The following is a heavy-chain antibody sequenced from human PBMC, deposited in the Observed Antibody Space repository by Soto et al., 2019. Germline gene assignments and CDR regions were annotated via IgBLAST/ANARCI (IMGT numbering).Heavy chain of an antibody. Sequence: SETLSLTCTVSGGSISSSRYYWGWIRQPPGKGLEWIGSIYYSGSTYYNPSLKSRVTISVDTSKNQFSLKLSSVTAADTVVYYCARHGAYSSGWYEVSFDYWGQGTLVTVS. CDR2: IYYSGST. CDR3: ARHGAYSSGWYEVSFDY. D-gene: IGHD6-19*01. CDR1: GGSISSSRYY. J-gene: IGHJ4*02. V-gene: IGHV4-39*01.